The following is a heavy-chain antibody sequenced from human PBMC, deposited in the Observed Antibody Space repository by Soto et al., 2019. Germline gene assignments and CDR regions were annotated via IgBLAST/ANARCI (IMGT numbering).Heavy chain of an antibody. CDR3: ARDRLQLPGNYYYYGMDV. V-gene: IGHV6-1*01. CDR2: TYYRSKWYN. J-gene: IGHJ6*02. CDR1: GDSVSSNSAA. Sequence: SQTLSLTCAISGDSVSSNSAAWNWIRQSPSRGLEWLGRTYYRSKWYNDYAVSVKSRITINPDTSKNQFSLQLNSVTPEDTAVYYCARDRLQLPGNYYYYGMDVWGQGTTVTVSS. D-gene: IGHD2-2*01.